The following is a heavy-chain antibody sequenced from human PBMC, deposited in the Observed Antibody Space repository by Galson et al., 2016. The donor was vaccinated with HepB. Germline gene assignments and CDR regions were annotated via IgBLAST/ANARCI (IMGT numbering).Heavy chain of an antibody. CDR2: ISTYNGDT. V-gene: IGHV1-18*01. D-gene: IGHD1-26*01. CDR1: HYTFNTYA. CDR3: ARDQGVGYGMDV. Sequence: SVKVSCKASHYTFNTYAINWVRQAPGQGPEWMGWISTYNGDTYFAQKFQGRVTMTTDTSTSTAYMELRSLRSDDTAVYCCARDQGVGYGMDVWRQGTTVTVSS. J-gene: IGHJ6*02.